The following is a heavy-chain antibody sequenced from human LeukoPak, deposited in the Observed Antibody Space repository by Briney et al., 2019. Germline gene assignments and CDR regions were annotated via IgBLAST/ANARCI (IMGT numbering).Heavy chain of an antibody. CDR1: GFPFTSYW. J-gene: IGHJ4*02. V-gene: IGHV5-51*01. CDR3: ARQDIVVVPAAGIPHNLYDY. CDR2: FYLGASDT. Sequence: GGSLETPGKGFGFPFTSYWIGWVPQMPGKGLEGMGIFYLGASDTRYSPSFQGQVTISADKSISTAYLQWSSLKASDTAMYYCARQDIVVVPAAGIPHNLYDYWGQGTLVTVSS. D-gene: IGHD2-2*01.